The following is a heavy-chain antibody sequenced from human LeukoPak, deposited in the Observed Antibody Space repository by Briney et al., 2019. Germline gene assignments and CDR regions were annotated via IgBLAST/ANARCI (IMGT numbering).Heavy chain of an antibody. CDR3: ARLLVRGNTEDY. J-gene: IGHJ4*02. CDR2: INPNSGGA. D-gene: IGHD3-10*01. Sequence: ASVKVSCKASGYTFTGYYMHWVRQAPGQGLEWMGWINPNSGGANYAQKFQGRVTMTRDTSISTAYLQWSSLKASDTAIYYCARLLVRGNTEDYWGQGTLVTVSS. CDR1: GYTFTGYY. V-gene: IGHV1-2*02.